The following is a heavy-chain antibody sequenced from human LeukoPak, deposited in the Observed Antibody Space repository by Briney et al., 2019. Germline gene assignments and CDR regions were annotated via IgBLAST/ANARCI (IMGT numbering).Heavy chain of an antibody. CDR1: GGSISRGSYY. V-gene: IGHV4-61*02. J-gene: IGHJ5*02. CDR3: ARLVRGIPVLYNWFDP. D-gene: IGHD3-10*01. Sequence: SETLSLTCTVSGGSISRGSYYWSWIRQPAGTGLEWIGRIYTSGSINYNPSLKSRVTISVDTSKNQFSLKLSSVTAADTAVYYCARLVRGIPVLYNWFDPWGQGTLVTVSS. CDR2: IYTSGSI.